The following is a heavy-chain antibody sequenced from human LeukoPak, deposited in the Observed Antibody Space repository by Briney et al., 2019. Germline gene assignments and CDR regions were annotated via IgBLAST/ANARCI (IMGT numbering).Heavy chain of an antibody. J-gene: IGHJ6*02. CDR2: MNPNSGNT. Sequence: ASVKVSCKASGYTFTSYDINWVRQATGQGLEWMGWMNPNSGNTGYAQKFQGRVTMTRDTSISTAYMELSRLRSDDTAVYYCARGDSDYYYYGMDVWGQGTTVTVSS. CDR3: ARGDSDYYYYGMDV. V-gene: IGHV1-8*01. CDR1: GYTFTSYD. D-gene: IGHD2-21*02.